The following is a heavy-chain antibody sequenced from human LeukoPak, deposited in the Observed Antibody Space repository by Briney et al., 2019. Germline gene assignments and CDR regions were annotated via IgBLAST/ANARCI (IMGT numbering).Heavy chain of an antibody. Sequence: GASVKVSCKASGYTFTTYYMHWVRQAPGQGLEWMGIINPRGGSTSYAQKFQGRVTMTGDTSTSTVYMQPSSLRSEDTAVYYCARGGTSGSYTLDYWGQGTLVTVSS. V-gene: IGHV1-46*01. CDR3: ARGGTSGSYTLDY. J-gene: IGHJ4*02. CDR2: INPRGGST. CDR1: GYTFTTYY. D-gene: IGHD1-26*01.